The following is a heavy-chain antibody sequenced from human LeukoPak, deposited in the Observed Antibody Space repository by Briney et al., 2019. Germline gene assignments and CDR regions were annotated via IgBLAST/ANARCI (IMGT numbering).Heavy chain of an antibody. Sequence: ASVKVSCKASGYTFTSYGISWVRQAPGQGLEWMGWISAYNGNTNYAQKLQGRVTMTTDTSTSTAYMELSSLRSEDTAVYYCARGGVVVVPAASLEDAFDIWGQGTMVTVSS. CDR2: ISAYNGNT. V-gene: IGHV1-18*01. CDR1: GYTFTSYG. J-gene: IGHJ3*02. D-gene: IGHD2-2*01. CDR3: ARGGVVVVPAASLEDAFDI.